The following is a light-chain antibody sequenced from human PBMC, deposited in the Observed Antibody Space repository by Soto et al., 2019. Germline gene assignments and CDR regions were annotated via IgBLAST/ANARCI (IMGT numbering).Light chain of an antibody. CDR1: SSDVGGYNY. Sequence: QSALTQPASVSGSPGQSITISCTGTSSDVGGYNYVSWYQQHPGKAPKFLIYEVSNRPSGVSNRFSGSKSGNTASLTISGLQAGDEADYYCSSYTSTNTWVFGAGTKVTVL. CDR3: SSYTSTNTWV. J-gene: IGLJ3*02. CDR2: EVS. V-gene: IGLV2-14*01.